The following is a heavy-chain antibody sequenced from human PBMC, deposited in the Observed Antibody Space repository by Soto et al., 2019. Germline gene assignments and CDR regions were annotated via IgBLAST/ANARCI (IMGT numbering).Heavy chain of an antibody. CDR3: ASDFRTRGWFRQAGNFAMDV. V-gene: IGHV1-2*02. CDR1: GYPYTNYY. CDR2: IHPNTGGT. D-gene: IGHD6-19*01. Sequence: ASVKVSCKASGYPYTNYYMHWVRQAPGQGLEWMGWIHPNTGGTNYAQKFQGRVTMTRDTSVSTVYMELNRLTSDDTAIYFCASDFRTRGWFRQAGNFAMDVWGQGTTVTVSS. J-gene: IGHJ6*02.